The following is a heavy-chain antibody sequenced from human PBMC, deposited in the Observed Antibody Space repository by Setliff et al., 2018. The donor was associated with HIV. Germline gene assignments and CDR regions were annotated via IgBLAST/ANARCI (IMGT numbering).Heavy chain of an antibody. J-gene: IGHJ3*02. V-gene: IGHV4-61*02. Sequence: PSETLSLTCTVSGGSISSGSYYWSWIRQPAGKGLEWIGRIYTSGSTNYNPSLKSRVTISVDTSKNQFSLKLRSVTAADTAVYYCAREVIQYDYVWGSYRPDAFDIWGQGTMVTVSS. D-gene: IGHD3-16*02. CDR2: IYTSGST. CDR3: AREVIQYDYVWGSYRPDAFDI. CDR1: GGSISSGSYY.